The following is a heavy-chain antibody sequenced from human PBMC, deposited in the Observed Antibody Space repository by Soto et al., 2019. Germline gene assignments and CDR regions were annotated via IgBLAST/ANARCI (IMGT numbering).Heavy chain of an antibody. D-gene: IGHD6-19*01. J-gene: IGHJ6*02. V-gene: IGHV3-48*02. CDR2: ISGSTTTI. CDR1: GFTFSSDS. CDR3: ARAPVDSAMDV. Sequence: EVQLVASGGGLVQPGGSLRLSCAASGFTFSSDSVNWVRQAPGKGLEWISYISGSTTTIYYAEPVKGRFTVSRDNAKNSLHLQLNSLRDEDTAVYYCARAPVDSAMDVWGQGTTVTVSS.